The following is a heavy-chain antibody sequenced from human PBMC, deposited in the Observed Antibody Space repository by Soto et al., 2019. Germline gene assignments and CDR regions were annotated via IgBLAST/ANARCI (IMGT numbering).Heavy chain of an antibody. CDR2: ISGSGGST. CDR1: GFTFSNYA. J-gene: IGHJ4*02. Sequence: PGGSLRLSCAASGFTFSNYAMSWVRQAPGKGLEWVSAISGSGGSTYYAASARGRFTISRDNAENSVYLEMDRLRAEDTALYYCARDVDADFRTDFDYWGRGTLVTVSS. D-gene: IGHD4-17*01. CDR3: ARDVDADFRTDFDY. V-gene: IGHV3-23*01.